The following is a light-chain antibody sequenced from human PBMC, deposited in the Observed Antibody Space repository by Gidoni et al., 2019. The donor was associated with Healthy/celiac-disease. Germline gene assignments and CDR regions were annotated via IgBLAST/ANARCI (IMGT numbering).Light chain of an antibody. V-gene: IGKV3-20*01. CDR3: QQFGSSPWT. J-gene: IGKJ1*01. CDR2: GAS. Sequence: EFVLPHSPGTLSLSPGERATLSCRASQSVSSSYLAWYQQRPGQAPRFLFYGASIRATGIPDRFSGSGSGTDFTLTISRLDPEDVAVYYCQQFGSSPWTFGQGTKVEIK. CDR1: QSVSSSY.